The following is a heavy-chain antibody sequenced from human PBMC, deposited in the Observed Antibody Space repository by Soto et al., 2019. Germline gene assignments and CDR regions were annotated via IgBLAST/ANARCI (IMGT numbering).Heavy chain of an antibody. V-gene: IGHV3-23*01. J-gene: IGHJ4*02. CDR1: GFTFSSYA. CDR2: ISGSGGST. CDR3: AKGYYDFWSGYSVYFDY. D-gene: IGHD3-3*01. Sequence: GESLKISCAASGFTFSSYAMSWVRQAPGKGLEWVSAISGSGGSTYYADSVKGRFTISRDNSKNTLYLQMNSLRAEDTAVYYCAKGYYDFWSGYSVYFDYWGQGTLVTVSS.